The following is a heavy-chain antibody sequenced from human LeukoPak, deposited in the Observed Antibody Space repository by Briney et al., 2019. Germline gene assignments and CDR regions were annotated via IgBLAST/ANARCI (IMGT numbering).Heavy chain of an antibody. CDR2: VNHRGST. CDR1: GGSLTNYY. V-gene: IGHV4-34*01. J-gene: IGHJ3*02. CDR3: ARPVYCSSTTCAGPFHI. D-gene: IGHD2-2*01. Sequence: SETLSLTCAVYGGSLTNYYWSWIRQPPGKGLEWIGKVNHRGSTYYSPSLKSRVTISVDTSKNQFSLRLTSVTAADTAVYYCARPVYCSSTTCAGPFHIWGQGTMVTVSS.